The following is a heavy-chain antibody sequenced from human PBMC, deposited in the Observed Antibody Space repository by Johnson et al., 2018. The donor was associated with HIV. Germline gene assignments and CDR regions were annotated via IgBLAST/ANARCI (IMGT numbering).Heavy chain of an antibody. Sequence: VQLVESGGGVVQPGGSLRLSCAASGCLFGFLSMRWVRQAPGKGLEWVGRIKSKTDGGTTDYAAPVKGRFTISRDDSKNTLYLQINSLKTEDTAVYYCTTGCAAFDIWGQGTMVTVSS. CDR2: IKSKTDGGTT. J-gene: IGHJ3*02. V-gene: IGHV3-15*01. CDR1: GCLFGFLS. CDR3: TTGCAAFDI.